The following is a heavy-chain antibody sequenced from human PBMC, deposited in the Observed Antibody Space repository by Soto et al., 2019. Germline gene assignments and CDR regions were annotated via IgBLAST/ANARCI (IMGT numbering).Heavy chain of an antibody. D-gene: IGHD2-8*01. Sequence: SETLSLTCAVYGGSFSGYYWSWIRQPPGKGLEWIGEINHSGSTNYNPSLKSRVTISVDTSKNQFSLKLSSVTAADTAVYYCARGLLMYCTNGVCYTPLGTNFDYWGQGTLVTVSS. V-gene: IGHV4-34*01. J-gene: IGHJ4*02. CDR3: ARGLLMYCTNGVCYTPLGTNFDY. CDR2: INHSGST. CDR1: GGSFSGYY.